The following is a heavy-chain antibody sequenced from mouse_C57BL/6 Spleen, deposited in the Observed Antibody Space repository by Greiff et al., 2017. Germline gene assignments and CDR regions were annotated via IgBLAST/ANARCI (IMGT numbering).Heavy chain of an antibody. D-gene: IGHD2-2*01. V-gene: IGHV1-72*01. CDR2: IDPNSGGT. CDR3: ARHGKRGSTMVPHFDD. J-gene: IGHJ2*01. CDR1: GYTFTSYW. Sequence: VQLQQPGAELVKPGASVKLSCKASGYTFTSYWMHWVKQRPGRGLEWIGRIDPNSGGTKYNEKFKSKDTLTVDKPSSTAYMQLSSLTSEDSAVYYWARHGKRGSTMVPHFDDWGQGTTLTVSS.